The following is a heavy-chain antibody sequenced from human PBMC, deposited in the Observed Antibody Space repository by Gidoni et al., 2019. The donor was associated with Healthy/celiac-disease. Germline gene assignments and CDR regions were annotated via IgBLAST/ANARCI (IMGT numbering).Heavy chain of an antibody. CDR3: ARDRLRAAGPSGFDF. CDR2: IYTRGST. J-gene: IGHJ4*02. CDR1: GGPISSYD. D-gene: IGHD6-13*01. V-gene: IGHV4-4*07. Sequence: QVQLQESGPGLVMPSATLSLTCTVPGGPISSYDWSWIRQPAGKGLEWIGRIYTRGSTNYNPSLKSRVTMSVDTSKNQFSLRLSSVTAADTAVYYCARDRLRAAGPSGFDFWGQGTLVTVSS.